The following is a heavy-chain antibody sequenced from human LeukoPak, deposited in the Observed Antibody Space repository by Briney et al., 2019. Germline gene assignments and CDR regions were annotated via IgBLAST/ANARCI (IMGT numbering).Heavy chain of an antibody. CDR3: TKDRILRYFDWLFDLDY. CDR1: GFSFSSYA. CDR2: ISGSGGST. V-gene: IGHV3-23*01. D-gene: IGHD3-9*01. J-gene: IGHJ4*02. Sequence: GGSLRLSCAASGFSFSSYAMSWVRQAPGKGLEWVSAISGSGGSTYYADSVKGRFTISRDTSKNTLYLQMNSLRAEDTAVYYCTKDRILRYFDWLFDLDYWGQGTLVTVSS.